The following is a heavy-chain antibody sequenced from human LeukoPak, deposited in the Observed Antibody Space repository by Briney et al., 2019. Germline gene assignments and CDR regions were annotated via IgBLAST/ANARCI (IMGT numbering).Heavy chain of an antibody. CDR2: INSDGSST. CDR1: GFTFSSYW. D-gene: IGHD3-16*01. CDR3: AKDTPLCYFDY. V-gene: IGHV3-74*01. J-gene: IGHJ4*02. Sequence: GGSLRLSCAASGFTFSSYWMHWVRQAPGKGLVWVSRINSDGSSTSYADSVKGRFTISRDNAKNTLYLQMNSLRAEDTALYYCAKDTPLCYFDYWGQGTLVTVSS.